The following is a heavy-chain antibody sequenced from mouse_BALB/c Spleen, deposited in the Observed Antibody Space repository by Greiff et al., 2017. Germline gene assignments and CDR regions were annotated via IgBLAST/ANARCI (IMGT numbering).Heavy chain of an antibody. D-gene: IGHD1-1*01. CDR3: GRERGSNYFDY. CDR2: ISYDGSN. CDR1: GYSITSGYY. V-gene: IGHV3-6*02. Sequence: ESGPGLVKPSQSLSLTCSVTGYSITSGYYWYWIRQFPGNQLEWMGYISYDGSNNYNPSLKNRISITRDTSKNQFFLKLNSVTTEDTATYYCGRERGSNYFDYWGQGTTLTVSS. J-gene: IGHJ2*01.